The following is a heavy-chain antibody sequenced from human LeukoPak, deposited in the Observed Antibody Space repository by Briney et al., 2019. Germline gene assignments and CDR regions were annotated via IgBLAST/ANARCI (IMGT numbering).Heavy chain of an antibody. CDR1: GFTFSSYS. J-gene: IGHJ4*01. CDR3: ARDPSGSGSWVRFDY. Sequence: PGGSLRLSCAASGFTFSSYSTNWVRQVPGKGLEWVSSISSSDTYIYYADSVKGRFTISRDNAKNSLFLQMSSLRVEDTAVYYCARDPSGSGSWVRFDYWGHGTLVTVSS. V-gene: IGHV3-21*01. D-gene: IGHD2-15*01. CDR2: ISSSDTYI.